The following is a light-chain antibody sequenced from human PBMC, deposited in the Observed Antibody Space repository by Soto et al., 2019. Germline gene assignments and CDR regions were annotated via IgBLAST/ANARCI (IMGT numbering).Light chain of an antibody. CDR3: QQSYSTPYT. CDR2: AAS. Sequence: DIPMTQSPSSLSASVGDRVTITCRASQSISSYLNWYQQKPGKAPKLLIDAASSLQSCVPSRFSGSGSGTDFTLTICSLQPQDFATYYCQQSYSTPYTLGQGTKLEIK. J-gene: IGKJ2*01. CDR1: QSISSY. V-gene: IGKV1-39*01.